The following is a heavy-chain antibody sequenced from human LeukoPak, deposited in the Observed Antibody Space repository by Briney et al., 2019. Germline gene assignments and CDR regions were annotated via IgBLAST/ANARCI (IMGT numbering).Heavy chain of an antibody. CDR1: GFTFSSYE. D-gene: IGHD6-19*01. Sequence: PGGSLRLSCAASGFTFSSYEMNWVRQAPGKGLEWVSYISSSDNTRTYADSVKGRFTISRDNAKNSLYLEMNSLRAEDTAVYYCAREIVSAVAGNFDYWGQGTLVTVS. J-gene: IGHJ4*02. CDR3: AREIVSAVAGNFDY. V-gene: IGHV3-48*03. CDR2: ISSSDNTR.